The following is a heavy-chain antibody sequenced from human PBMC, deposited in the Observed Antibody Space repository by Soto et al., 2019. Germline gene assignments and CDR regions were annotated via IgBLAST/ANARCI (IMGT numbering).Heavy chain of an antibody. Sequence: PSETLSLTCAVYGGSFSDYFWTWIRQPPGKGLEWIGEINHSGSTNFNPSLKSRVAISADTSRNQFSLRVTSVTAADTAVYYCARVYSSSWTNSGWLDYWGQGTLVTVSS. J-gene: IGHJ4*02. CDR2: INHSGST. V-gene: IGHV4-34*01. CDR3: ARVYSSSWTNSGWLDY. CDR1: GGSFSDYF. D-gene: IGHD6-13*01.